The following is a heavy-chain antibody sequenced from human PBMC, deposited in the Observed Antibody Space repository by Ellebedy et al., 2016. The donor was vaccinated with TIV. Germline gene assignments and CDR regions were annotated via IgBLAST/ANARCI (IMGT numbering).Heavy chain of an antibody. Sequence: SETLSLTCAISGDSVSSNSAAWHWIRQSPSRGLEWLGRTYYRSKWYNDYAVSVKSRVTINPDTSKNQFSLQLSSVTAADTAVYYCARLFAVADKRGGYWGQGTLVTVSS. J-gene: IGHJ4*02. D-gene: IGHD6-19*01. CDR3: ARLFAVADKRGGY. V-gene: IGHV6-1*01. CDR1: GDSVSSNSAA. CDR2: TYYRSKWYN.